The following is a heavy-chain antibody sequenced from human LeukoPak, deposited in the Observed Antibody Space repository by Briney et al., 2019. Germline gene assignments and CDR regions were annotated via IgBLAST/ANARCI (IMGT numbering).Heavy chain of an antibody. V-gene: IGHV3-23*01. CDR1: GFTFSSYA. Sequence: GGSLRLSCAASGFTFSSYAMSWVRQAPGEGLEWVSAISGSGGSTYYADSVKGRFTISRDNSKNTLYLQMNSLRAEDTAVYYCAKAGAGIVGATTDYWGQGTLVTVSS. CDR3: AKAGAGIVGATTDY. D-gene: IGHD1-26*01. CDR2: ISGSGGST. J-gene: IGHJ4*02.